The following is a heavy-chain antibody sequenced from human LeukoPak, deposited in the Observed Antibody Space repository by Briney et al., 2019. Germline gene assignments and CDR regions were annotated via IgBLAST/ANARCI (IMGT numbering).Heavy chain of an antibody. J-gene: IGHJ2*01. Sequence: GGSLRLSCAASGFTFSSYAMSWVRQAPGKGLEWVSAISGSGGSTYYAASVEGRFTIYRDNSKNTLYLQMNSLRAEDTAVYYCAKEAGYGDHRPDLWGRGTLVTVSS. CDR2: ISGSGGST. D-gene: IGHD4-17*01. CDR3: AKEAGYGDHRPDL. V-gene: IGHV3-23*01. CDR1: GFTFSSYA.